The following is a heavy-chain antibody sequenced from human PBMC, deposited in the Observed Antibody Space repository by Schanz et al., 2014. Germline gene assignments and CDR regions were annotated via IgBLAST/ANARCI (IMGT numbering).Heavy chain of an antibody. J-gene: IGHJ4*02. V-gene: IGHV1-8*02. CDR2: MNPNSGNT. D-gene: IGHD3-22*01. CDR3: ARSNYYDNSDYYNSFDY. Sequence: QVQLVQSGAEVKKPGASVKVSCKASGYTFISYGIKWVRQAPGQGLEWMGWMNPNSGNTGYAQKFQGRVTMTRNTSISTAYMELSSLRSEDTAVYYCARSNYYDNSDYYNSFDYWGQGTLVTVSS. CDR1: GYTFISYG.